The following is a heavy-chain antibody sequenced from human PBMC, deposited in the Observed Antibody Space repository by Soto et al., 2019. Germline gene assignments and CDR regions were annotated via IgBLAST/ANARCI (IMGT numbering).Heavy chain of an antibody. Sequence: EVQLVQSGAEVKKRGESLKISCKGSGDSFANYWIAWVRQMPGKGLEWMGIIYPSDADTRYSPSFQGKVTISADKSISTALMQWSSLKASDTAIYYCARPNSYGYYYYGMDVWGQGTPVTVCS. CDR1: GDSFANYW. CDR3: ARPNSYGYYYYGMDV. CDR2: IYPSDADT. J-gene: IGHJ6*02. D-gene: IGHD5-18*01. V-gene: IGHV5-51*01.